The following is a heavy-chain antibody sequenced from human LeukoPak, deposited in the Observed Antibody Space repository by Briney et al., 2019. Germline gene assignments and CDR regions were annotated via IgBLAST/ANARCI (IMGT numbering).Heavy chain of an antibody. Sequence: GGSLRLSCAASGFTFSSYAMSWVRQAPGKGLEWVSAISGSGGSTYYADSVKGRFTISRDNSKNSLYLQMNSLRTEDTALYYCAKSAPHAPLPGDYWGQGTLVTVSS. CDR1: GFTFSSYA. CDR3: AKSAPHAPLPGDY. J-gene: IGHJ4*02. V-gene: IGHV3-23*01. D-gene: IGHD1-14*01. CDR2: ISGSGGST.